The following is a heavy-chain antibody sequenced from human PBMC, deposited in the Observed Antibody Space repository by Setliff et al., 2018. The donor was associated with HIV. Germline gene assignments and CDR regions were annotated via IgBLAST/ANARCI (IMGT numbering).Heavy chain of an antibody. D-gene: IGHD2-21*01. CDR2: ISSSGTT. Sequence: SETLSLTCVVSDDSFSNYDWTWIRQSPGKALEWIGYISSSGTTNYNPSLRSRVTISMETSNTRFSLWLRSATAADTATYFCARLGRAIDDGGSSLRLDFWGQGMLVTSP. CDR3: ARLGRAIDDGGSSLRLDF. J-gene: IGHJ4*02. CDR1: DDSFSNYD. V-gene: IGHV4-4*09.